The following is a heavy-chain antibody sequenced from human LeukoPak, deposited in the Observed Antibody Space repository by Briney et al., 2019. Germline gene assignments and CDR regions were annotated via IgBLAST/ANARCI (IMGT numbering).Heavy chain of an antibody. CDR3: AKDMAIFGVVITYFDY. CDR2: IRGSGGST. D-gene: IGHD3-3*01. V-gene: IGHV3-23*01. Sequence: PGRSLRLSCAASGFTFSSYAMSWVRQAQGKGLEWVSAIRGSGGSTYYADSVKGRFTISRDNSKNTLYLQMNSLRAEDTAVYYCAKDMAIFGVVITYFDYWGQGTLVTVSP. J-gene: IGHJ4*02. CDR1: GFTFSSYA.